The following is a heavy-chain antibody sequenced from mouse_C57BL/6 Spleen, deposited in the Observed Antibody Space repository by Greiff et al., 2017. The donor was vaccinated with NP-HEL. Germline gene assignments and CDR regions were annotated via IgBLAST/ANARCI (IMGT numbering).Heavy chain of an antibody. CDR3: ARHNYGSGFDY. D-gene: IGHD1-1*01. J-gene: IGHJ2*01. CDR2: ISNGGGST. V-gene: IGHV5-12*01. Sequence: EVKLVESGGGLVQPGGSLKLSCAASGFTFSDYYMYWVRQTPEKRLEWVAYISNGGGSTYYPDTVKSRFTISRDNAKNTLYLQMSRLKSEDTAMYYCARHNYGSGFDYWGQGTTLTVSS. CDR1: GFTFSDYY.